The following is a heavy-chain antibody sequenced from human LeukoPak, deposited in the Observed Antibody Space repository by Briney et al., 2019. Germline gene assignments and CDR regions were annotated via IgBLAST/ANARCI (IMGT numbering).Heavy chain of an antibody. D-gene: IGHD1-1*01. V-gene: IGHV3-7*03. CDR1: GFTFSSYW. Sequence: GGSLRLSCAASGFTFSSYWMSWVRQAPGKGLEWVANIKQDGSEKYYVDSVKGRFTISRDNAKNSLYLQMNSLRDEDTAVYYCARDPRSERFSEEYKGFDRWGQGTMVTVSS. CDR3: ARDPRSERFSEEYKGFDR. J-gene: IGHJ5*02. CDR2: IKQDGSEK.